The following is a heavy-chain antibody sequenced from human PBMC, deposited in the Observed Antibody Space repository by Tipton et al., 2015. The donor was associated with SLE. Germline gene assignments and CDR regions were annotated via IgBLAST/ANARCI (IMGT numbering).Heavy chain of an antibody. J-gene: IGHJ4*02. CDR2: FYTSGGT. Sequence: TLSLTCTVSGGSISSGRYYWSWIRQPAGKGLEWIGRFYTSGGTYYNPSLKSRVTISVDTSKNQFSLKLSSVTAADTAVYYCARPSIAAAGFDYWGQGTLVTVSS. D-gene: IGHD6-13*01. V-gene: IGHV4-61*02. CDR3: ARPSIAAAGFDY. CDR1: GGSISSGRYY.